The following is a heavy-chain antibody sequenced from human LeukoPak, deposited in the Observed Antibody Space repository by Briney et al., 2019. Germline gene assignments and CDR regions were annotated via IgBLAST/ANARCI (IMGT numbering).Heavy chain of an antibody. CDR3: ARVPWGNGGPTVGVWDAAFDI. J-gene: IGHJ3*02. V-gene: IGHV4-61*02. Sequence: SETLSLTCTVSGGSISSASYYWAWIRQPAGKGLEWIGRIYASGSSSYNPSLKSRVAISVDTSKNQLSLKLSSVTAADTAVYYCARVPWGNGGPTVGVWDAAFDIWGQGTMVTVSS. D-gene: IGHD2-15*01. CDR1: GGSISSASYY. CDR2: IYASGSS.